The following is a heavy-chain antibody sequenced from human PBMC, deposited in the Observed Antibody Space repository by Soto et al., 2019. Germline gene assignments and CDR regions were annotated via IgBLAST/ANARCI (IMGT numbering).Heavy chain of an antibody. Sequence: QVQLQESGPGLVKPSETLSLTCTVSGGSISSYYWSWIRQPPGKGLEWIGYIYYSGSTNYNPSLKSRVTISVDTSKNQFSLKLSSVTAADTAVYYCARAGSRYWSDDRQAFDIWGQGTMVTVSS. CDR2: IYYSGST. D-gene: IGHD1-1*01. J-gene: IGHJ3*02. V-gene: IGHV4-59*01. CDR3: ARAGSRYWSDDRQAFDI. CDR1: GGSISSYY.